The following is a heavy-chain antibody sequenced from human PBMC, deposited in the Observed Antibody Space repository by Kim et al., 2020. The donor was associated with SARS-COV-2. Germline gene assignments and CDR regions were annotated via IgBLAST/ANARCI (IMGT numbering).Heavy chain of an antibody. V-gene: IGHV4-4*07. Sequence: SDTLSLTCTVSGGSISSNYWGWIRQPAGKGLEWIGRFYTSGRTSYNPSLKSRVTMSVDTSKNQLSLKLSSVTAADTAVYYCAREGAVNGWDYWGQGTLVTVSS. CDR3: AREGAVNGWDY. J-gene: IGHJ4*02. D-gene: IGHD3-9*01. CDR2: FYTSGRT. CDR1: GGSISSNY.